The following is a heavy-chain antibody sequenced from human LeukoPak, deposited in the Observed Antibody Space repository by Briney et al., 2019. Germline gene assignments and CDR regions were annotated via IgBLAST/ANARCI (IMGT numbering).Heavy chain of an antibody. CDR1: GDSVSSSSAA. Sequence: SQTLSLTCAISGDSVSSSSAAWSWIRQSPSRGLEWLGRTYYRSKWDNDYAVSVKSRITINPDASKNQFSLQLNSMTPEDTAVYYCAREGSEGYLFDYWGQGTLVTVSS. CDR3: AREGSEGYLFDY. J-gene: IGHJ4*02. D-gene: IGHD1-1*01. V-gene: IGHV6-1*01. CDR2: TYYRSKWDN.